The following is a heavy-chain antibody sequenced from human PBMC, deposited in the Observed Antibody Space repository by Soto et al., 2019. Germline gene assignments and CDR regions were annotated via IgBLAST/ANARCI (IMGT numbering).Heavy chain of an antibody. Sequence: GESLKISCAASGFTFSSYGMHWVRQAPGKGLEWVAVISYDGSNKYYADSVKGRFTISRDNSKNTLYLQMNSLRAEDTAVYYCAKGVLWFGELTVFPDWFDPWGQGTLVTVSS. V-gene: IGHV3-30*18. CDR2: ISYDGSNK. CDR3: AKGVLWFGELTVFPDWFDP. D-gene: IGHD3-10*01. J-gene: IGHJ5*02. CDR1: GFTFSSYG.